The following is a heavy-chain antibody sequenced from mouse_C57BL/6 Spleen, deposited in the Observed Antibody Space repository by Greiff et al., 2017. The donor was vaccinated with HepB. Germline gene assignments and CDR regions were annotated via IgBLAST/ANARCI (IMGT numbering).Heavy chain of an antibody. D-gene: IGHD2-1*01. CDR2: IYPGDGDT. Sequence: VQVVESGAELVKPGASVKISCKASGYAFSSYWMNWVKQRPGKGLEWIGQIYPGDGDTNYNGKFKGKATLTADKSSSTAYMQLSSLTSEDSAVYFCARYYYGNYYAMDYWGQGTSVTVSS. CDR3: ARYYYGNYYAMDY. J-gene: IGHJ4*01. V-gene: IGHV1-80*01. CDR1: GYAFSSYW.